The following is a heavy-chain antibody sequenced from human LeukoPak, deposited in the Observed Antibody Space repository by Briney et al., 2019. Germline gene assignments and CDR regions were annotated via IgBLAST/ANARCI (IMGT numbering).Heavy chain of an antibody. D-gene: IGHD1-20*01. CDR2: ISGGGDST. CDR3: ARRLVTGGTDWFDP. J-gene: IGHJ5*02. Sequence: GGSLRLSCAASGFTFSSYATSWVRQAPGKGLEWVPGISGGGDSTYYADSVKGRFTISRDNSKNTLYLQMHNLRAEDTAVYYCARRLVTGGTDWFDPWGQGTLVTVSS. V-gene: IGHV3-23*01. CDR1: GFTFSSYA.